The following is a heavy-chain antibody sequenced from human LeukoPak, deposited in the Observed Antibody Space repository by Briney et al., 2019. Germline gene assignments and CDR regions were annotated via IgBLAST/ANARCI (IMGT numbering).Heavy chain of an antibody. CDR2: IWYDGSNK. Sequence: GGSLRLSCAASGFTFSSYGMHWVRQAPGKGQEWVAVIWYDGSNKYYADSVKGRFTISRDNSKNTLYLQMNSLRAEDTAVYYCARDGGYCSSTSCYEFDYWGQGTLATVSS. J-gene: IGHJ4*02. CDR3: ARDGGYCSSTSCYEFDY. CDR1: GFTFSSYG. V-gene: IGHV3-33*01. D-gene: IGHD2-2*01.